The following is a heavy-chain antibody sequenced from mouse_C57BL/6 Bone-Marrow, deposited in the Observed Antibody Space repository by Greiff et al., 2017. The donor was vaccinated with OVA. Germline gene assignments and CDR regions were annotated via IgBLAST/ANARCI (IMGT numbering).Heavy chain of an antibody. Sequence: QVQPPQFGPELVRPGASVKISCKAPGYTFTSHWMQWVRQRPGQGLEWIGEIFPGSGSTYYNEKFKGKATLTVDNSSSTAYMQLSSLTSEDSAVYFCERYGSSYDYFDYWGQGTTLTVSS. V-gene: IGHV1-56*01. CDR3: ERYGSSYDYFDY. J-gene: IGHJ2*01. D-gene: IGHD1-1*01. CDR1: GYTFTSHW. CDR2: IFPGSGST.